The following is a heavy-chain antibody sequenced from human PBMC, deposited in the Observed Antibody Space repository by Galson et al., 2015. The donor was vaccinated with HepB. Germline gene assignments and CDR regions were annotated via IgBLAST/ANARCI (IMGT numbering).Heavy chain of an antibody. J-gene: IGHJ6*02. CDR3: TRAPNFKSGWPTYQSYYYGMDV. D-gene: IGHD6-19*01. Sequence: CAISGDSVSSNSASWNWIRQSPSRGLEWLGGTYFMSKWYHDYAVSVKSRITIDTDTAKNQFSLQLKSVTPHDTAVYYCTRAPNFKSGWPTYQSYYYGMDVGGQGTTVTVSS. V-gene: IGHV6-1*01. CDR2: TYFMSKWYH. CDR1: GDSVSSNSAS.